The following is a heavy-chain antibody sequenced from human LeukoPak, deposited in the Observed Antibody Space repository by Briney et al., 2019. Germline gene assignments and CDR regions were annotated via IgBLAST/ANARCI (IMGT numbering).Heavy chain of an antibody. CDR1: GDTISSYD. CDR2: AYHSGIT. V-gene: IGHV4-59*01. J-gene: IGHJ5*02. D-gene: IGHD1-1*01. Sequence: SETLSLTCTVSGDTISSYDWSWIRQPPGKGLEWIWYAYHSGITNYNPSLKNRVPISVDTSESQFSLRLSSVTAADTAIYYCARHGGTFDPWGQGILVTVSS. CDR3: ARHGGTFDP.